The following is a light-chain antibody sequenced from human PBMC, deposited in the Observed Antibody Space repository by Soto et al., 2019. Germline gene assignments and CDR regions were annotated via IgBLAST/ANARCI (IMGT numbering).Light chain of an antibody. Sequence: LTQSPATLSLSPGARATLSCRASQSVSSYLAWYQQKPGQAPRLLIYDASNRATGIPARFSGSGSGTDFTLTIIGLEPEDFAVYYCQQRSKSLTFGGGTKVDIK. CDR3: QQRSKSLT. CDR2: DAS. V-gene: IGKV3-11*01. CDR1: QSVSSY. J-gene: IGKJ4*01.